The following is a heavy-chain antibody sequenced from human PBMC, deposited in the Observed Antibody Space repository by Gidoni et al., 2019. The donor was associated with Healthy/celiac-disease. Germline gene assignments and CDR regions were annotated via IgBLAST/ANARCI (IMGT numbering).Heavy chain of an antibody. D-gene: IGHD6-19*01. Sequence: LQLQASGPGLVKPSETLSLTCTVSGGSISSSSYYWGWIRQPPGKGLEWIGSIYYSGSTYYNPSLKSRVTISVDTSKNQFSLKLSSVTAADTAVYYCARHRSSGTSGIAVAGQPLDYWGQGTLVTVSS. CDR2: IYYSGST. CDR3: ARHRSSGTSGIAVAGQPLDY. CDR1: GGSISSSSYY. V-gene: IGHV4-39*01. J-gene: IGHJ4*02.